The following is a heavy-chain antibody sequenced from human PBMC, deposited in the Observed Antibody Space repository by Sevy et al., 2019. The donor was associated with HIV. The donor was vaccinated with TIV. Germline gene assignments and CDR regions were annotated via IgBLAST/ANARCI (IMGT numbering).Heavy chain of an antibody. V-gene: IGHV3-23*01. CDR2: ISGSGGSGDKT. D-gene: IGHD3-22*01. CDR1: GFTFSSYA. Sequence: GGSLRLSCAASGFTFSSYAMHWVRQAPGKGLEWVSGISGSGGSGDKTNYADSVKGRFTISRDDSKNSLYLQLNSLRAEDMAIYYCARKYDSSGYFDYWGQGTLVTVSS. CDR3: ARKYDSSGYFDY. J-gene: IGHJ4*02.